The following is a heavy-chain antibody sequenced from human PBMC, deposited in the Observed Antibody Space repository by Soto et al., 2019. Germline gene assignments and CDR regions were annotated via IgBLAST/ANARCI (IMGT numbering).Heavy chain of an antibody. V-gene: IGHV1-2*02. CDR1: GYTFTGYY. J-gene: IGHJ6*02. CDR2: INPHSGGT. CDR3: ARDRGIVTRSYYYYYGIDV. D-gene: IGHD1-20*01. Sequence: ASVKLSCTTPGYTFTGYYMHWVRQATGKGVGWKGWINPHSGGTNYAQKFQGRITVTRDTSISTVYLELSRLRSDDTAVYYCARDRGIVTRSYYYYYGIDVWGQGTTVTVSS.